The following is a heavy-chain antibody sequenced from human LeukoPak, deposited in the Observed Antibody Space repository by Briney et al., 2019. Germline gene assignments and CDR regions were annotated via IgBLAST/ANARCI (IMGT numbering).Heavy chain of an antibody. D-gene: IGHD4-17*01. CDR2: ISGSGGST. V-gene: IGHV3-23*01. Sequence: GGSLRLSCAASGFTFSSYAMSWVRQAPGKGLEWVSAISGSGGSTYYADFVKGRFTISRDNSKNTLYLQMNSLRAEDTAVYYCAKDFGDYGDYPDYWGQGTLVTVSS. CDR3: AKDFGDYGDYPDY. J-gene: IGHJ4*02. CDR1: GFTFSSYA.